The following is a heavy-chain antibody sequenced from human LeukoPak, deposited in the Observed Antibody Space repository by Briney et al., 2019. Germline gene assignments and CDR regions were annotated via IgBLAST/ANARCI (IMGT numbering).Heavy chain of an antibody. J-gene: IGHJ3*02. CDR3: ARAVNSSSWYDAFDI. Sequence: PGGSLRLSCAASGFTFSSYEMNWVRQAPGKGLEWVSYISSSGSTIYYADSVKGRFTISRDNAKNSLYLQMNSLRAEDTAVYYCARAVNSSSWYDAFDIWGQGTMVTVSS. D-gene: IGHD6-13*01. CDR2: ISSSGSTI. CDR1: GFTFSSYE. V-gene: IGHV3-48*03.